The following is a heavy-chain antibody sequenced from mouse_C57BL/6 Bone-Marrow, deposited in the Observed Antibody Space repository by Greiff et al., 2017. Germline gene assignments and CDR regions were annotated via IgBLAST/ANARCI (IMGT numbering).Heavy chain of an antibody. CDR2: IYPGDGDT. D-gene: IGHD1-1*01. CDR1: GYAFSSYW. V-gene: IGHV1-80*01. CDR3: ARSTTVVAPHAMDY. J-gene: IGHJ4*01. Sequence: QVQLKQSGAELVKPGASVKISCKASGYAFSSYWMNWVKQRPGKGLEWIGQIYPGDGDTNYNGKFKGKATLTADKSSSTAYMQLSSLTSEDSAVYFCARSTTVVAPHAMDYWGQGTSVTVSS.